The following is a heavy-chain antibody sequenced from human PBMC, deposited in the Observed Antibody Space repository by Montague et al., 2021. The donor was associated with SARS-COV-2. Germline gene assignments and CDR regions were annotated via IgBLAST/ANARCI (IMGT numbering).Heavy chain of an antibody. CDR1: GGSISSSGYY. CDR3: ARGRQHINMVVVVVTGGEYSFDF. D-gene: IGHD3-22*01. Sequence: SETLSLTCTVSGGSISSSGYYWGWIRQPPGKGLEWIGSIYYTGTTYYNPSLKSRVTISVDTSKNQFSLKMTSVTAADTAVYYCARGRQHINMVVVVVTGGEYSFDFWGQGTLVAVSS. V-gene: IGHV4-39*01. J-gene: IGHJ4*02. CDR2: IYYTGTT.